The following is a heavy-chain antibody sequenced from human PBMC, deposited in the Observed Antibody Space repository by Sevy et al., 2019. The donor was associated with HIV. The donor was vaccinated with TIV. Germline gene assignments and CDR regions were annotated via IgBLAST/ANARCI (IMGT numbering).Heavy chain of an antibody. CDR1: GFDFSIYS. V-gene: IGHV3-23*01. CDR3: AREGGTKPHDY. J-gene: IGHJ4*02. Sequence: GGSLRLSCAASGFDFSIYSMSWVRQAPGKGLEWVSTLFFGCGKINYADSVKGRFTISRDNSKSSVYLQMNNMRVEDTAVYYCAREGGTKPHDYWGQGTLVTVS. D-gene: IGHD1-26*01. CDR2: LFFGCGKI.